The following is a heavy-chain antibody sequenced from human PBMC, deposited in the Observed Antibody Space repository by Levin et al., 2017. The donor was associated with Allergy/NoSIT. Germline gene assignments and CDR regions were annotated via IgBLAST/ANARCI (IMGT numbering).Heavy chain of an antibody. CDR2: IDLDGTSS. Sequence: GGSLRLSCVASGFTFSSHWMHWVRQTPGKGLVWVSRIDLDGTSSTYADSVKGRFTISRDNTKNTLYLHMNSLRAEDTAVYYCATLPEGAAIADYWGQGILVTVSS. V-gene: IGHV3-74*03. J-gene: IGHJ4*02. CDR3: ATLPEGAAIADY. CDR1: GFTFSSHW. D-gene: IGHD1-14*01.